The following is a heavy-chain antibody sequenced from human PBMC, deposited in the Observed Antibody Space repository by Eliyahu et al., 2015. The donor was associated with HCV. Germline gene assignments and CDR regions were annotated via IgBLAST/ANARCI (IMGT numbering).Heavy chain of an antibody. Sequence: EVQLVESGGGLVKPGGSLRLSCAASGFTFSSYSMNWVRQAPGKGLEWVSSISSSSSYIYYADSVKGRFTISRDNAKNSLYLQMNSLRAEDTAVYYCAREGSTSCYKGCAGWFDPWGQGTLVTVSS. CDR3: AREGSTSCYKGCAGWFDP. D-gene: IGHD2-2*02. V-gene: IGHV3-21*01. CDR1: GFTFSSYS. J-gene: IGHJ5*02. CDR2: ISSSSSYI.